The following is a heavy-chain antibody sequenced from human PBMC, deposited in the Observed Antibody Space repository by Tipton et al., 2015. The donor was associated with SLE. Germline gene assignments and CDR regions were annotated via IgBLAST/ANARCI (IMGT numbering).Heavy chain of an antibody. D-gene: IGHD3-10*01. Sequence: GLVKPSETLSLTCTVSGGSISNYYWSWIRQPPGKGLEWIGYIYYSGSTNYNPSLKSRVTISVDTSKNQFSLKLTSVTAADTAVYYCARDPLSTGWFDPWGQGTLVTVSS. J-gene: IGHJ5*02. CDR2: IYYSGST. CDR1: GGSISNYY. V-gene: IGHV4-59*12. CDR3: ARDPLSTGWFDP.